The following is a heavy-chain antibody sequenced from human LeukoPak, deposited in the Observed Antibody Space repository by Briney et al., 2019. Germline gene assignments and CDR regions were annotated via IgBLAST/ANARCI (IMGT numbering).Heavy chain of an antibody. D-gene: IGHD4-17*01. CDR3: ATQEEMDGDYWAFDI. V-gene: IGHV1-45*02. CDR2: ITPFNGNT. J-gene: IGHJ3*02. Sequence: ASVKVSCKASGYTFTYRYLHWVRQAPGQALEWMGWITPFNGNTNYAQKFQDRVTITRDGSMSTAYMELSSLRSEDTAMYYCATQEEMDGDYWAFDIWGQGTMVTVSS. CDR1: GYTFTYRY.